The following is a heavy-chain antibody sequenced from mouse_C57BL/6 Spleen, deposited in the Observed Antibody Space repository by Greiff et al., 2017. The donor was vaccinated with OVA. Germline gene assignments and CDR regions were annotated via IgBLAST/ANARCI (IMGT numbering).Heavy chain of an antibody. Sequence: QVQLKQPGAELVKPGASVKLSCKASGYTFTSYWMHWVKQRPGQGLEWIGEIYPADGNTNYNQKFKGKATMTVDTSSSTAYMQISRLTSEDAAVYDCARGKGYAMDYWGQGTSVTVSS. J-gene: IGHJ4*01. CDR3: ARGKGYAMDY. CDR1: GYTFTSYW. V-gene: IGHV1-50*01. CDR2: IYPADGNT.